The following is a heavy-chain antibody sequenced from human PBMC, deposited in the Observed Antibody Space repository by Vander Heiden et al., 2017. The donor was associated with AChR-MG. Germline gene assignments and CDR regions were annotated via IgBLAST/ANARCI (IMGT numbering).Heavy chain of an antibody. CDR3: ARDRGQRSGWGYTFDI. J-gene: IGHJ3*02. D-gene: IGHD6-19*01. CDR2: LSGTLRDI. Sequence: EVQLLESGGGLVKPGGSLRLSCEAPGYISSTHTMHWARPAPGKGLEWVSSLSGTLRDIYHADSVKGRFTISRDNTKNSLYLQMNSLRADDTAMYYCARDRGQRSGWGYTFDIWGQGTMVTVSS. CDR1: GYISSTHT. V-gene: IGHV3-21*01.